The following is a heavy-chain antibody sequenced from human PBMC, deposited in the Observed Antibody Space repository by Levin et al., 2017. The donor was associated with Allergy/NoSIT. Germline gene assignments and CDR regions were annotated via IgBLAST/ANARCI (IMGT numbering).Heavy chain of an antibody. V-gene: IGHV3-30*18. CDR2: ISYDGSNK. CDR3: AKSADYVEDIDY. CDR1: GFTFSSYG. D-gene: IGHD4-17*01. J-gene: IGHJ4*02. Sequence: GESLKISCAASGFTFSSYGMHWVRQAPGKGLEWVAVISYDGSNKYYADSVKGRFTISRDNSKNTLYLQMNSLRAEDTAVYYCAKSADYVEDIDYWGQGTLVTVSS.